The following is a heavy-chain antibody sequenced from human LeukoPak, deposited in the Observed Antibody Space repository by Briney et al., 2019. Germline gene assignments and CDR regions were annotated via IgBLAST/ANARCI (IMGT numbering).Heavy chain of an antibody. CDR3: AKDIHPGLGSGASCCFDY. CDR2: IIPIFGTA. D-gene: IGHD2-15*01. Sequence: SVKVSCKASGGTFSSYAISWVRQAPGQGLEWMGGIIPIFGTANYAQKFQGRVTITTDESTSTAYMELRSLRSDDTAVYYCAKDIHPGLGSGASCCFDYWGQGTLVTVSS. J-gene: IGHJ4*02. CDR1: GGTFSSYA. V-gene: IGHV1-69*05.